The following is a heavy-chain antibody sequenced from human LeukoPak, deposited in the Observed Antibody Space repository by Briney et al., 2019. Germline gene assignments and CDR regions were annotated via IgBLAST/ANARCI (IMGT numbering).Heavy chain of an antibody. CDR2: IYYSGST. V-gene: IGHV4-59*08. J-gene: IGHJ4*02. CDR3: ARGDGYNYY. Sequence: PSETLSLTCTVSGGSISSYFWSWIRQPPGKGLEWIGYIYYSGSTNYNPSLKSRVTMSVDTSKNQFSLKLSSVTAADTAVYYCARGDGYNYYWGQGTLVTVSS. CDR1: GGSISSYF. D-gene: IGHD5-24*01.